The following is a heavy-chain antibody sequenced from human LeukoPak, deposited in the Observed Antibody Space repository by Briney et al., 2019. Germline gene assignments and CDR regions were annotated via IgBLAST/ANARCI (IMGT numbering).Heavy chain of an antibody. Sequence: GRSLRLSCAASGFTFSSYGMHWVRQAPGKGLEWVAVIWYDGSNKYYADSVKGRFTISRDNSKNTLYLQMNSLRAEDTAVYYCARYNWNYSGLSYYMDVWGKGTTVTISS. V-gene: IGHV3-33*01. J-gene: IGHJ6*03. D-gene: IGHD1-7*01. CDR1: GFTFSSYG. CDR2: IWYDGSNK. CDR3: ARYNWNYSGLSYYMDV.